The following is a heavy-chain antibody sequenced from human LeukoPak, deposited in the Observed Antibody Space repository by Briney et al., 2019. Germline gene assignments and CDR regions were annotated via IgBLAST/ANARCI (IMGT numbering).Heavy chain of an antibody. J-gene: IGHJ4*02. V-gene: IGHV3-7*01. CDR3: ARPYDTRGYFPDY. CDR1: GFTFSSYW. Sequence: GGSLRLSCAASGFTFSSYWMSWVRQAPGKGLEWVANIKQDGSQKYNVDSVKGRFSISRDNAKNSLYLQMNSLGAEDTAVYYCARPYDTRGYFPDYWGQGTLVTVSS. CDR2: IKQDGSQK. D-gene: IGHD3-22*01.